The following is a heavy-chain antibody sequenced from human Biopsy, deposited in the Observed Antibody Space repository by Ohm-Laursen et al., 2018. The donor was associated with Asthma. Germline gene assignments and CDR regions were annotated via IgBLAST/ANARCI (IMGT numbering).Heavy chain of an antibody. CDR3: AREKAYSDILTAYYNGWYFDL. Sequence: GSLRLSCSASGFTFSTYSMNWVRQAPGKGLQWLSYISVSSSTVFYADSVKGRFTISRDNAKNSLYLQMNSLRAEDTAVYYCAREKAYSDILTAYYNGWYFDLWGRGTLVTVSS. CDR1: GFTFSTYS. J-gene: IGHJ2*01. D-gene: IGHD3-9*01. V-gene: IGHV3-48*04. CDR2: ISVSSSTV.